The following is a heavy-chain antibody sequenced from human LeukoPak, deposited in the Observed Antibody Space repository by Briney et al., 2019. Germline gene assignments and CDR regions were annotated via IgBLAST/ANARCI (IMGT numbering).Heavy chain of an antibody. CDR1: GYTFTSYD. J-gene: IGHJ4*02. D-gene: IGHD6-25*01. V-gene: IGHV1-8*01. CDR3: ARGSVRGYSSVNYYFDY. Sequence: ASVKVSCKASGYTFTSYDINWVRQATGQGLEWMGWVNPNGGNTGYAQKFQGRVTMTRNTSISTAYMELSSLRSEDTAVYYCARGSVRGYSSVNYYFDYWGQGTLVTVSS. CDR2: VNPNGGNT.